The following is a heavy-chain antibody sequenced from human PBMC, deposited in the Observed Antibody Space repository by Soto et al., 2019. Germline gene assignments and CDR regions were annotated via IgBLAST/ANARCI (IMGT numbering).Heavy chain of an antibody. D-gene: IGHD3-3*01. CDR3: ASQIFGVVISGFDI. V-gene: IGHV1-46*03. J-gene: IGHJ3*02. Sequence: QVQLVQSGAEVKKPGASVKVSCKASGYTFTNYYMHWVRQAPGQGLEWMGVINPSGGSTNYAQKFQSRVTMSRDTSTSTVYMELSSLRSEDTAVYYCASQIFGVVISGFDIWGQGTMVPVSS. CDR1: GYTFTNYY. CDR2: INPSGGST.